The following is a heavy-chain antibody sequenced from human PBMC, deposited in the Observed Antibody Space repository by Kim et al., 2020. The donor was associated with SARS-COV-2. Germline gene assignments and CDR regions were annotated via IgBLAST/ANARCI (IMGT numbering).Heavy chain of an antibody. D-gene: IGHD3-10*01. CDR1: GYSFTDFY. CDR3: ARDVEFGANSYYYYGMEF. J-gene: IGHJ6*02. CDR2: INPNSGVT. Sequence: ASVKVSCKGSGYSFTDFYIHWVRQAPGQGLEWMGWINPNSGVTNYAQKFQGRVTMTRDTSITIIYMELSRLRSDDTAVYFCARDVEFGANSYYYYGMEFWGQGTTVTVSS. V-gene: IGHV1-2*02.